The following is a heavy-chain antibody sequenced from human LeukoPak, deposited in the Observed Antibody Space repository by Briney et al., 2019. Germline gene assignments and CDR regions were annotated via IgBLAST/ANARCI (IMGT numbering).Heavy chain of an antibody. D-gene: IGHD6-19*01. V-gene: IGHV1-8*01. CDR2: MNPNSGNT. CDR1: GYTFTSYD. Sequence: ASVKFSCKASGYTFTSYDINWVRQATGQGLAWMGWMNPNSGNTGYAQKFQGRVTMTRNTSISTAYMELNSLRAEDTAVYYCAKPPHRSIAVAGRLFDYWGQGTLVTVSS. CDR3: AKPPHRSIAVAGRLFDY. J-gene: IGHJ4*02.